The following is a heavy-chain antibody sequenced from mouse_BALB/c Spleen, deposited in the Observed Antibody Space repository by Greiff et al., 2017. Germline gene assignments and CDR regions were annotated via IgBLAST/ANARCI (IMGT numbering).Heavy chain of an antibody. D-gene: IGHD1-1*01. V-gene: IGHV3-2*02. CDR2: ISYSGST. Sequence: VQLQQSGPGLVKPSQSLSLTCTVTGYSITSDYAWNWIRQFPGNKLEWMGYISYSGSTSYNPSLKSRISITRDTSKNQFFLQLNSVTTEDTATYYCARGGLRNWFAYWGQGTLVTVSA. CDR1: GYSITSDYA. J-gene: IGHJ3*01. CDR3: ARGGLRNWFAY.